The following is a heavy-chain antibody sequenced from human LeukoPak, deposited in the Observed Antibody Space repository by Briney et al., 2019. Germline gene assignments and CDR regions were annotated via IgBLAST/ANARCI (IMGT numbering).Heavy chain of an antibody. CDR1: GYTLTELS. Sequence: ASVKVSCKVSGYTLTELSMHWVRQAPGKGLEWMGGFDPEDGETIYAQKFQGRVTMTEDTSTDTAYMELSSLRSEDTAVYYCATYLVRSSRGAPDFDYWGQGTLVTVSS. CDR2: FDPEDGET. V-gene: IGHV1-24*01. CDR3: ATYLVRSSRGAPDFDY. J-gene: IGHJ4*02. D-gene: IGHD1-26*01.